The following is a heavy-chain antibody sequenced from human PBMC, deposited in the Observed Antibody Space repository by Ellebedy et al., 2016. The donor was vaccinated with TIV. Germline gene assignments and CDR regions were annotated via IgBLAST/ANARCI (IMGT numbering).Heavy chain of an antibody. CDR2: INQDGSER. Sequence: GGSLRLSCAASGFTFSNYWMTWVRQVPGKGLEWVANINQDGSERNYVDSVKGRFAISRDNAKNSLYLQMNSLGDEDTAVYYCARDQWLGRAYYFDNWGQGTLVTVSS. CDR3: ARDQWLGRAYYFDN. J-gene: IGHJ4*02. D-gene: IGHD6-19*01. CDR1: GFTFSNYW. V-gene: IGHV3-7*01.